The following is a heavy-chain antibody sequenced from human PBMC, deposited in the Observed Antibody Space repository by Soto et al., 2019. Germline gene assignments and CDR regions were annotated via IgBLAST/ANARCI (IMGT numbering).Heavy chain of an antibody. CDR2: VYISGST. CDR3: ARGGRDGFDI. J-gene: IGHJ3*02. Sequence: QVQLQESGPGLVKPSETLSLTCTVSGGSISTYYWNWIRQSAGKGLEWIGRVYISGSTNYHPSLESRVAMSVDTSNNQFSLKVTSVTAADTAVYYCARGGRDGFDIWGQGTMVTVSS. V-gene: IGHV4-4*07. CDR1: GGSISTYY.